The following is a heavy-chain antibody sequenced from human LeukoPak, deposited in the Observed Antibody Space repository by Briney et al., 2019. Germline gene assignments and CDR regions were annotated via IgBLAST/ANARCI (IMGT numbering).Heavy chain of an antibody. D-gene: IGHD3-10*01. CDR2: INPNSGVT. Sequence: ASVKVSCKASGYTFTGYYMHWVRQAPGQGLEWMGWINPNSGVTNYAQKFQGRVTMTRDTSISTAYMELSRLRSDDTAVYYCARAMVRGINWFDPWGQGTLVTVSS. CDR3: ARAMVRGINWFDP. V-gene: IGHV1-2*02. CDR1: GYTFTGYY. J-gene: IGHJ5*02.